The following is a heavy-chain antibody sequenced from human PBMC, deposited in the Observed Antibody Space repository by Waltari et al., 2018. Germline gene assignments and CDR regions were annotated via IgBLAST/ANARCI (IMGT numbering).Heavy chain of an antibody. Sequence: EVQLVESGGGLVQPGGSLRLSCSASGFTFSSYAMSWVRQAPGKGLGWVSAISGSGGSTYYADSVKGRFTISRDNSKNTLYLQMNSLRAEDTAVYYCAKDLGYGDYFMPYYYYYGMDVWGQGTTVTVSS. D-gene: IGHD4-17*01. J-gene: IGHJ6*02. CDR3: AKDLGYGDYFMPYYYYYGMDV. CDR2: ISGSGGST. V-gene: IGHV3-23*04. CDR1: GFTFSSYA.